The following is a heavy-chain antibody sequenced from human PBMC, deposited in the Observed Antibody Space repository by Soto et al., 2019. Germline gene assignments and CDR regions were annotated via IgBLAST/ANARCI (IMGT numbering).Heavy chain of an antibody. V-gene: IGHV1-2*02. CDR1: GYNFDAFD. Sequence: QVQLVQSGAEVKKPGASVKVSCEASGYNFDAFDIHWVRQAAGQGLEWMGWMNPRTGDTAFAQEFQDRVPMTSDTSRNTAYMEVGGLRSEDTAGYFCVRQPGGVATPGDDYWGQGTLVTVSS. J-gene: IGHJ4*02. CDR2: MNPRTGDT. D-gene: IGHD3-10*01. CDR3: VRQPGGVATPGDDY.